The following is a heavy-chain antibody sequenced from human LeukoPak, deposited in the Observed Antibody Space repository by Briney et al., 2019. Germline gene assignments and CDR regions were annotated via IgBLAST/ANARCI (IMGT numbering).Heavy chain of an antibody. V-gene: IGHV3-21*01. CDR1: GFTFSSYS. CDR3: ARARQYSYTDRGELDY. CDR2: ISSSSSYI. J-gene: IGHJ4*02. Sequence: GGSLRLSCAASGFTFSSYSMNWVRQAPGKGLEWVSSISSSSSYIYYADSVKGRFTISRDNAKNSLYLQMNSLRAEDTAVYYCARARQYSYTDRGELDYWGQGTLVTVSS. D-gene: IGHD3-16*01.